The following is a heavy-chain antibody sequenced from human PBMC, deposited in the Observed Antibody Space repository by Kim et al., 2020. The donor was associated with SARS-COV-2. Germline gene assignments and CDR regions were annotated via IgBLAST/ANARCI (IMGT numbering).Heavy chain of an antibody. V-gene: IGHV4-34*01. J-gene: IGHJ3*02. Sequence: SETLSLTCAVYGGSFSGYYWSWIRQPPGKGLEWIGEINHSGSTNYNPSLKSRVTISVDTSKNQFSLKLSSVTAADTAVYYCARAQRVRSWSHRGSVFDIWGQGTMVTVSS. CDR2: INHSGST. D-gene: IGHD6-13*01. CDR3: ARAQRVRSWSHRGSVFDI. CDR1: GGSFSGYY.